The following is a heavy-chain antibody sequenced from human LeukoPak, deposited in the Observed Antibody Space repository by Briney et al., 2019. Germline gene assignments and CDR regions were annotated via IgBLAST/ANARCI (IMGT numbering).Heavy chain of an antibody. CDR1: GGSFSGYY. Sequence: SETLSLTCAVYGGSFSGYYWSWIRQPPGKGLEWIGEINHSGSTNYNPSLKSRVTISVDTSKNQFSPKLTSVTAADTAVYYCAREFSYGSGSYYPLRFDPWGQGTLVTVSS. V-gene: IGHV4-34*01. J-gene: IGHJ5*02. CDR3: AREFSYGSGSYYPLRFDP. CDR2: INHSGST. D-gene: IGHD3-10*01.